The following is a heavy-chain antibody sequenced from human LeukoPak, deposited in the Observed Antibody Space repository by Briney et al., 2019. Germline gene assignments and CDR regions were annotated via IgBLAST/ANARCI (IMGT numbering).Heavy chain of an antibody. CDR3: AREQSYGEVNWFDP. Sequence: GGSLRLSCAASGFTFSSYAMHWVRQAPGKGLEWVAVISYDGSNKYYADSVKGRFTISRDNSKNTLYLQMTSLRAEDTAVYYCAREQSYGEVNWFDPWGQGTLVTVSS. V-gene: IGHV3-30-3*01. D-gene: IGHD1-26*01. CDR1: GFTFSSYA. CDR2: ISYDGSNK. J-gene: IGHJ5*02.